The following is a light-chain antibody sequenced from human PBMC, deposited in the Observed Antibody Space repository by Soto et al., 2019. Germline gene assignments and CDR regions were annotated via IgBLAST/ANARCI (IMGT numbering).Light chain of an antibody. CDR2: EVS. CDR3: SSYTTSSAFV. J-gene: IGLJ1*01. V-gene: IGLV2-14*01. Sequence: QSALTQPASVSGSPGQSITISCTGTSSDIGDYDYVSWYQHHPGKAPKLMIYEVSNRPSGVSNRFSGSKSGNTASLTISGLQADDEADYYCSSYTTSSAFVFGTGTKLTVL. CDR1: SSDIGDYDY.